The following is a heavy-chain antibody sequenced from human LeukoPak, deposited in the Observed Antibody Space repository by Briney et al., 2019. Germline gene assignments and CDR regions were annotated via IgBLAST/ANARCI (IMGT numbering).Heavy chain of an antibody. J-gene: IGHJ4*02. CDR1: GFIFSAD. CDR2: IFVGSGNT. CDR3: AANRQLGLGGFDY. Sequence: SVKLSCTASGFIFSADVQWVRQARGQRLEWIGWIFVGSGNTNYAQNFQEIVTITRDMSTSTAYMEVSSLRSDDTAVYYCAANRQLGLGGFDYWGQGSLVTVSS. V-gene: IGHV1-58*01. D-gene: IGHD1-1*01.